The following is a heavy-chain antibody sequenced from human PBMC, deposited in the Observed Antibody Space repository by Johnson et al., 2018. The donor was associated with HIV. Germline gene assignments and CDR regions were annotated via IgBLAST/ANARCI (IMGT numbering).Heavy chain of an antibody. D-gene: IGHD4-23*01. V-gene: IGHV3-11*04. CDR2: ISSRSGPI. J-gene: IGHJ3*02. Sequence: QVQLVESGGGLVKPCGSLRLSCAASGFTFSDYYMSWIRQAPGKGLEWVSHISSRSGPISYSDSVKGRFTISRDNAKNSLYLQMDGLRPEDTAVYYCARGAGEAYGGNFRDAFDIWGQGTMVTVSS. CDR3: ARGAGEAYGGNFRDAFDI. CDR1: GFTFSDYY.